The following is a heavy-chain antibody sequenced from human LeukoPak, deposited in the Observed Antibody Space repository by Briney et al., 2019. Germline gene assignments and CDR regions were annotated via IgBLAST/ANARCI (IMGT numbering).Heavy chain of an antibody. CDR3: ARGGVVVAATTTFFYY. D-gene: IGHD2-15*01. Sequence: SETLSLTCAVYGGSFSGYYWSWIRQPPGKGLEWIGSIYYSGSTYYNPSLKSRVTISVDTSKNQFSLKLSSVTAADTAVYYCARGGVVVAATTTFFYYWGQGTLVTVSS. V-gene: IGHV4-34*01. J-gene: IGHJ4*02. CDR1: GGSFSGYY. CDR2: IYYSGST.